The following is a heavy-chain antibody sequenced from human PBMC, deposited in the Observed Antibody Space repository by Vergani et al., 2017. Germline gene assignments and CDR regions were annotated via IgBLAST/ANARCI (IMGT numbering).Heavy chain of an antibody. V-gene: IGHV4-39*01. D-gene: IGHD1-26*01. Sequence: QVQLQESGPGLVKPSETLSLTCTVSGDSISSSSYYWVWIRQPPGKGLEWIGSIYYSGNTYYNPSLKSRVTISVDTSKNHFSLKLNSVTSADTAVYYCARHLRWELLSAFDIWGQGTMVTVSS. J-gene: IGHJ3*02. CDR2: IYYSGNT. CDR3: ARHLRWELLSAFDI. CDR1: GDSISSSSYY.